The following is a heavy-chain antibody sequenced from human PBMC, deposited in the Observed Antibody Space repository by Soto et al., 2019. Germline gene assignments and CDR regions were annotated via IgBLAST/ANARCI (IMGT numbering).Heavy chain of an antibody. CDR1: GFSLSTGGLG. D-gene: IGHD6-6*01. V-gene: IGHV2-5*01. CDR3: AHRRVAIRPGYFDY. Sequence: QITLKESGPTLVKPTQPLTLSCTFSGFSLSTGGLGVGWIRQPPGKALEWLALIYWNDDKRYSPSLKSRLSIPKETPKTQVVLTMTNMDPVDTATYYCAHRRVAIRPGYFDYWGQGILVTVCS. J-gene: IGHJ4*02. CDR2: IYWNDDK.